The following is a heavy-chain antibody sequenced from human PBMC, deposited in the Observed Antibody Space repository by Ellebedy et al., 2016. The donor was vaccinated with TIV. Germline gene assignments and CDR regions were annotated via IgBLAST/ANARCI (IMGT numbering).Heavy chain of an antibody. V-gene: IGHV3-23*01. Sequence: PGGSLRLSCAASGFTFSSYAMSWVRQAPGKGLEWVSTITGSGSRTDYADSVKGRFTFSSDNSKNTLYLHMNSLRAEDTAVYHCAKGTQWLGRSCFDYWGQGTLVTVSS. J-gene: IGHJ4*02. D-gene: IGHD6-19*01. CDR2: ITGSGSRT. CDR3: AKGTQWLGRSCFDY. CDR1: GFTFSSYA.